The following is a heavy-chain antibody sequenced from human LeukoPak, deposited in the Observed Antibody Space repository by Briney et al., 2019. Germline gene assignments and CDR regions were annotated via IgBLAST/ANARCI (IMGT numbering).Heavy chain of an antibody. Sequence: GSLRLSCAASGFTFSSYAMSWVRQAPGKGMEWVANIKQDGSEQFYADSVKGRFTISRDNAKNSLYLEMKSLRAEDTAVYYCSRSLDYWGRGALVTVSS. J-gene: IGHJ4*02. CDR2: IKQDGSEQ. CDR3: SRSLDY. CDR1: GFTFSSYA. V-gene: IGHV3-7*01.